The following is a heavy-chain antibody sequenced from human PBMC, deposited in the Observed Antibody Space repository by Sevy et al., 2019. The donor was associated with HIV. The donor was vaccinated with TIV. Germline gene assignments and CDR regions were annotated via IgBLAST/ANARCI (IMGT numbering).Heavy chain of an antibody. CDR1: GYTFTSYW. CDR3: GRRSTGIVGTHFDY. D-gene: IGHD1-26*01. CDR2: IYPGDSDT. J-gene: IGHJ4*02. Sequence: GGSLKISCKGSGYTFTSYWIGWVRQMPGKGLEWMGIIYPGDSDTRYTPSFQGQVTISADKSISTAYLQWSSLKASDTAMYYCGRRSTGIVGTHFDYWGQGTLVTVSS. V-gene: IGHV5-51*01.